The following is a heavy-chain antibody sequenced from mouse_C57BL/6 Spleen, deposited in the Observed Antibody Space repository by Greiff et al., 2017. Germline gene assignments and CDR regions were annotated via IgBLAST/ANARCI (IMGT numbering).Heavy chain of an antibody. V-gene: IGHV1-61*01. J-gene: IGHJ4*01. Sequence: QVQLQQPGAELVRPGSSVKLSCKASGYTFTSYWMEWVKQRPGQGLEWIGNIYPSDSETHYNQKFKDKATLTVDKSSSTAYMQLSSLTSEDSAVYYCAREDYAMDYWGQGTSVTVSS. CDR1: GYTFTSYW. CDR2: IYPSDSET. CDR3: AREDYAMDY.